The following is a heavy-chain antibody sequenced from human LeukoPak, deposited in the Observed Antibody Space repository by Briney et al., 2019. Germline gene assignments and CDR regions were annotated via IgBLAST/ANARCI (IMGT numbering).Heavy chain of an antibody. J-gene: IGHJ4*02. Sequence: GRSLRLSCVASGFTFDDYAMHWVRQTPGKGLEWVSGISWEGGTIGYADSVKGRFSISRDISRNTLYLQMNSLRADDTAVYFCAKDTSYHGYWGQGTLVTVSS. CDR1: GFTFDDYA. CDR2: ISWEGGTI. V-gene: IGHV3-9*01. CDR3: AKDTSYHGY. D-gene: IGHD3-16*02.